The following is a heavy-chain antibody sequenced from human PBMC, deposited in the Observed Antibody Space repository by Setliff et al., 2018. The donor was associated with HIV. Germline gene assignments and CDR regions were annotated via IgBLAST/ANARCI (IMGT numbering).Heavy chain of an antibody. D-gene: IGHD3-9*01. V-gene: IGHV1-18*01. Sequence: ASVKVSCKASGYTFTSYGISWVRQAPGQGLEWMGWISAYNGNTNYAQKLQGRVAMTTDTSTRTAYMELRSLRSDDTAVYYCARAPMTYYDILTGFSNWGQGTLVTVSS. J-gene: IGHJ4*02. CDR1: GYTFTSYG. CDR2: ISAYNGNT. CDR3: ARAPMTYYDILTGFSN.